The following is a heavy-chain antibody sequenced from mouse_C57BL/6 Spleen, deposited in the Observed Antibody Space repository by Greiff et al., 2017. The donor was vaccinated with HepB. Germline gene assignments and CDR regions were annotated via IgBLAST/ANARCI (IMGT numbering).Heavy chain of an antibody. CDR2: IHPNSGST. J-gene: IGHJ4*01. CDR1: GYTFTSYW. CDR3: ARHYDYPYYAMDY. V-gene: IGHV1-64*01. Sequence: VQLQQSGAELVKPGASVKLSCKASGYTFTSYWMHWVKQRPGQGLEWIGMIHPNSGSTNYNEKFKSKATLTVDKSSSTAYMQLSSLTSEDSAVYYCARHYDYPYYAMDYWGQGTSVTVSS. D-gene: IGHD2-4*01.